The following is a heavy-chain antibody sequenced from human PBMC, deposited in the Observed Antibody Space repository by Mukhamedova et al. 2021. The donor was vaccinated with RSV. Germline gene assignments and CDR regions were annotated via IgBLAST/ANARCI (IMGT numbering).Heavy chain of an antibody. CDR3: ARGRDAYTFDY. CDR2: IYYSGST. J-gene: IGHJ4*02. D-gene: IGHD5-24*01. V-gene: IGHV4-59*01. Sequence: SWIRQPPGKGLEWIGYIYYSGSTNYNPSLKSRVTISVDTSKNQFSLKLSSVTAADTAVYYCARGRDAYTFDYWGQGTLVTVSS.